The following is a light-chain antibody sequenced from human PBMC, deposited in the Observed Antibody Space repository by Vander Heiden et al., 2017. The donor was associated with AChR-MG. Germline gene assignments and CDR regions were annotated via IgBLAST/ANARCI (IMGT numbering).Light chain of an antibody. Sequence: NFMLTQPHSVSESPGKTVTISCTRSSGSTASNYVQWYQQRPGSAPTTVIYEDNQRPSGVPDRFSGSIDSSSNSASLTISGLKTEDEADYYCQSYESSILWVFGGGTKLTVL. V-gene: IGLV6-57*04. CDR2: EDN. J-gene: IGLJ3*02. CDR1: SGSTASNY. CDR3: QSYESSILWV.